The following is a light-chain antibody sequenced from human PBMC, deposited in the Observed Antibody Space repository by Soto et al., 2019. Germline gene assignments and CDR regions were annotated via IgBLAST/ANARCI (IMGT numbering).Light chain of an antibody. CDR1: QSVSSY. Sequence: EIVLTQSPATLSLSPGERATLSCRASQSVSSYLAWYQQKPCQAPRLLIYDASNRATGIPARFSGTGSGTHLNLTITSLEHDDLAVYYCQPRSNWPYTFGVGTKVAIK. J-gene: IGKJ4*01. CDR2: DAS. CDR3: QPRSNWPYT. V-gene: IGKV3-11*01.